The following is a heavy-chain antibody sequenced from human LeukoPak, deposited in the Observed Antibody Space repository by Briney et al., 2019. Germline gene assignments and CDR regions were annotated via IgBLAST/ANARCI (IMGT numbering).Heavy chain of an antibody. CDR2: ISGSGANT. Sequence: PGGSLRLSCAASGFTFSTYSMNWVRQAPGKGLEWVSAISGSGANTYYGDSVKGRFTISRDNFKNTLYLQMNSLRAEDTAVYYCAKDLSTWGPSSDAFDIWGQGTMVTVSS. CDR3: AKDLSTWGPSSDAFDI. J-gene: IGHJ3*02. CDR1: GFTFSTYS. D-gene: IGHD3-16*01. V-gene: IGHV3-23*01.